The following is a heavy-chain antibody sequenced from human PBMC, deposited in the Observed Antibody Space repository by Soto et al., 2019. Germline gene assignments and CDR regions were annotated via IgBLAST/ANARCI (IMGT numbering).Heavy chain of an antibody. CDR1: GFTFSSYA. D-gene: IGHD6-13*01. V-gene: IGHV3-30-3*02. Sequence: GGSLRLSCAASGFTFSSYAMHWVRQAPGKGLEWVAVISYDGSNKYYADSVKGRFTISRDNSKNTLYLQMNSLRAEDTAVYYCAEGAADYYYYGMDVWGQGTTVTVSS. CDR3: AEGAADYYYYGMDV. CDR2: ISYDGSNK. J-gene: IGHJ6*02.